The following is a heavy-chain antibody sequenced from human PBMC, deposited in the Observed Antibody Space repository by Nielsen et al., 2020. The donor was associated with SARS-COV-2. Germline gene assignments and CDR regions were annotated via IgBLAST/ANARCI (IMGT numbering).Heavy chain of an antibody. D-gene: IGHD3-3*01. CDR1: GYTFTSYG. CDR3: ARDIRFLEWFDAFDI. V-gene: IGHV1-18*01. J-gene: IGHJ3*02. Sequence: ASVKVSCKASGYTFTSYGISWVRQAPGQGLEWMGWISAYNGNTNYAQKLQGRVTMTTDTSTSTAYMELRSLRSEDTAVYYCARDIRFLEWFDAFDIWGQGTMVTVSS. CDR2: ISAYNGNT.